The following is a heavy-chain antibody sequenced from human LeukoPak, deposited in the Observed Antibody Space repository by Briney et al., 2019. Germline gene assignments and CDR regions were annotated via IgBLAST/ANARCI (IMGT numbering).Heavy chain of an antibody. D-gene: IGHD3-22*01. CDR1: GFTFSNFA. Sequence: PGGSLRLSCAASGFTFSNFAMSWVRQAPEKGLEWVSAISSSGDNTYYADSVKGRFTISRDNSKNTLYLQMNSLRAEDTAVYYCAKDYSSGYYYSGYWGQGTLVTVSS. CDR3: AKDYSSGYYYSGY. J-gene: IGHJ4*02. CDR2: ISSSGDNT. V-gene: IGHV3-23*01.